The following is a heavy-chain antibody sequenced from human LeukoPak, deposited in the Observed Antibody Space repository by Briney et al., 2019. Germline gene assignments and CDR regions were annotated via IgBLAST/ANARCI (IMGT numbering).Heavy chain of an antibody. V-gene: IGHV3-7*01. CDR1: GFTFSNYW. D-gene: IGHD6-13*01. CDR2: IGQDGGEK. J-gene: IGHJ4*01. Sequence: GGSLRLSCAVSGFTFSNYWMNWVRQAQGKGLEGVASIGQDGGEKSYVDSVKGRFTISRDNTKNSLYLQMSSLRAEDTAVYYCARDGTAAGLYFDLWGQGTLVTVSS. CDR3: ARDGTAAGLYFDL.